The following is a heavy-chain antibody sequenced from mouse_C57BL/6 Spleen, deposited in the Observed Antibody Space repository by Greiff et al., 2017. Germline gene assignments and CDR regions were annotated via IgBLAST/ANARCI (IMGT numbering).Heavy chain of an antibody. CDR3: ARSGTMVTTKVFAC. CDR1: GFTFTDYY. V-gene: IGHV7-3*01. Sequence: EVHLVESGGGLVQPGGSLSLSCAASGFTFTDYYMSWVRQPPGKALEWLGFIRNKANGYTTEYSASVKGRFTISRDNSQSILYLQMNALRAEDSATYYCARSGTMVTTKVFACWGQGTLVTVSA. CDR2: IRNKANGYTT. D-gene: IGHD2-2*01. J-gene: IGHJ3*01.